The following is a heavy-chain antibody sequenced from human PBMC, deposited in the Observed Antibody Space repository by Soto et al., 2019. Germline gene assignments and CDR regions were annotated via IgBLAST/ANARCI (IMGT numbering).Heavy chain of an antibody. J-gene: IGHJ5*02. D-gene: IGHD6-13*01. CDR3: ARDLRIAAAGPFDP. CDR1: GGSISSYY. CDR2: IYTSGST. V-gene: IGHV4-4*07. Sequence: SETLSLTCTVSGGSISSYYWSWIRQPAGKGLEWIGRIYTSGSTNYNPSLKSRVTMSEDTSKNQFSLKLSSVTAADTAVYYCARDLRIAAAGPFDPWGQGTLVTVSS.